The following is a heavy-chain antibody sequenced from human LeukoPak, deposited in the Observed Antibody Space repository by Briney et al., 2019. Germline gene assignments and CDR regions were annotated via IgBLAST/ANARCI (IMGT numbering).Heavy chain of an antibody. CDR3: AKDHGRGETYYYYYGMYV. CDR2: ISGSGGST. D-gene: IGHD2-15*01. J-gene: IGHJ6*02. Sequence: PGGSLRLSCAASGFTFSSYAMSWVRQAPGKGLEWVSAISGSGGSTYYADSVKGRFTISRDNSKNTLYLQMNSLRAEDTAVYYCAKDHGRGETYYYYYGMYVWGQGTTVTVSS. CDR1: GFTFSSYA. V-gene: IGHV3-23*01.